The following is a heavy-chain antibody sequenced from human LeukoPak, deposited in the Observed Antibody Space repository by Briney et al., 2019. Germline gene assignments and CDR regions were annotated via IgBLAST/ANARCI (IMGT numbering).Heavy chain of an antibody. D-gene: IGHD3-22*01. V-gene: IGHV4-4*07. Sequence: SETPSLTCTVSGGSISSYYWSWIRQPAGKGLEWIGRIYTSGSTNYNPSLKSRVTMSVDTSKNHFSLKLSSVTAADTAVYYCASHMRGSGYNAAFDYWGQGTLVTVSS. CDR3: ASHMRGSGYNAAFDY. CDR2: IYTSGST. CDR1: GGSISSYY. J-gene: IGHJ4*02.